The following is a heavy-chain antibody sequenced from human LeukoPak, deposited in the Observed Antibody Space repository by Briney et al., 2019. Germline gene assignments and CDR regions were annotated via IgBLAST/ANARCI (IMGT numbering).Heavy chain of an antibody. Sequence: GRSLRLSCAASGFTFGSYAMHWVRQAPGKGLEWVAVISYDGSNKYYADSVKGRFTISRDNSKNTLYLQMNSLRAEDTAVYYCARAPYYYGSGSEGLDYWGQGTLATVSS. CDR3: ARAPYYYGSGSEGLDY. V-gene: IGHV3-30*04. CDR1: GFTFGSYA. J-gene: IGHJ4*02. D-gene: IGHD3-10*01. CDR2: ISYDGSNK.